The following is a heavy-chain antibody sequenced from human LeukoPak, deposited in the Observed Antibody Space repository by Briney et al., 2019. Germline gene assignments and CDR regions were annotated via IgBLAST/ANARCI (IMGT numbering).Heavy chain of an antibody. CDR1: GFTFSSFA. CDR2: IIGTGGST. J-gene: IGHJ4*02. Sequence: PGGSLRLSCAASGFTFSSFAMSWVRPAPGEGLEWVSSIIGTGGSTYYADSVKGRFTISRDNSKNPLYLQMNALRAEDTAVYYCAKESPHPPDYWGQGTLVTVSS. V-gene: IGHV3-23*01. CDR3: AKESPHPPDY.